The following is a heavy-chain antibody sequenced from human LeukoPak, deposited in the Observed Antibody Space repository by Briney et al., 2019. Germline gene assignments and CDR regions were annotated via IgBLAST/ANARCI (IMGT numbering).Heavy chain of an antibody. CDR3: ARGFRGPNFDY. CDR1: GYSISSGYY. V-gene: IGHV4-38-2*02. J-gene: IGHJ4*02. Sequence: SETLSLTCTVSGYSISSGYYWGWIRQPPGKGLEWIGNIFHSGSTYYNPSLKSRVTISLDTSKNQFSLKLSSVTAADTAVYYCARGFRGPNFDYWGQGTLVTVSS. CDR2: IFHSGST. D-gene: IGHD3-10*01.